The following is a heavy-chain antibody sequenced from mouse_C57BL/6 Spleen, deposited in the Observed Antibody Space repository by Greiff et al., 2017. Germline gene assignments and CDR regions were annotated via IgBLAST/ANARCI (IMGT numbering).Heavy chain of an antibody. V-gene: IGHV1-9*01. J-gene: IGHJ4*01. D-gene: IGHD4-1*02. CDR3: ARVGVNWYYYAMDY. CDR1: GYAFSSSW. Sequence: QVQLQQSGPELVKPGASVKISCKASGYAFSSSWMNWVKQRPGKGLEWIGETLPGSGSTNYNEKFKGKATFTADTSSNTAYMQLSSLTTEDSAIYYCARVGVNWYYYAMDYWGQGTSVTVSS. CDR2: TLPGSGST.